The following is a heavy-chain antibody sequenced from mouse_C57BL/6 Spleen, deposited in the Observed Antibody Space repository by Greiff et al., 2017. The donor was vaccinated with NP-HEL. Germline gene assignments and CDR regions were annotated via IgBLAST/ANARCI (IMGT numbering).Heavy chain of an antibody. CDR1: GYTFTDYY. Sequence: VQLQQSVPELVKPGASVKISCKASGYTFTDYYMNWVKQSHGKSLEWIGDINPNNGGTSYNQKFKGKATLTVDKSSSTAYMELRSLTSEDSAVYYCAREGYYYGSRGYFDYWGQGTTLTVSS. V-gene: IGHV1-26*01. CDR3: AREGYYYGSRGYFDY. CDR2: INPNNGGT. D-gene: IGHD1-1*01. J-gene: IGHJ2*01.